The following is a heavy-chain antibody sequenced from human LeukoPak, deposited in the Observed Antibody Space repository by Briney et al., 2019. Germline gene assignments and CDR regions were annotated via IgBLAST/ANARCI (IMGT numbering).Heavy chain of an antibody. V-gene: IGHV3-23*01. D-gene: IGHD6-13*01. CDR2: ISGSGDST. CDR1: GFTFSTYA. J-gene: IGHJ4*02. Sequence: HPGGSLRLSCAASGFTFSTYAMSWVRQAPGKGLEWVSGISGSGDSTYYADSVKGRFTISRDNSWNTLFLQMNSLRAEDTAVYYCAKDRSDNSTWYAGSHWGQGTLVTVSS. CDR3: AKDRSDNSTWYAGSH.